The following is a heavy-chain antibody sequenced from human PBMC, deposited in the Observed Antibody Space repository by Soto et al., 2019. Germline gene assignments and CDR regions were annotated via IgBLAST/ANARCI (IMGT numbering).Heavy chain of an antibody. D-gene: IGHD5-18*01. V-gene: IGHV3-30-3*01. J-gene: IGHJ4*02. CDR2: ISYDGSNK. CDR3: ARENPGYSYGGGWDY. CDR1: GFTFSSYA. Sequence: QVQLVESGGGVVQPGRSLRLSCAASGFTFSSYAMHWVRQAPGKGLEWVAVISYDGSNKYYADSVKGRFTIPRDNSKNTLYLQMNSLRAEDTAVYYCARENPGYSYGGGWDYWGQGTLVTVSS.